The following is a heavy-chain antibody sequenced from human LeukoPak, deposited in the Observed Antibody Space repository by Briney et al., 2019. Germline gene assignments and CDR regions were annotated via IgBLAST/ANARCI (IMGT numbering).Heavy chain of an antibody. V-gene: IGHV4-38-2*01. Sequence: SETLSLTCAVSGYSISSGYYWGWIRHPPGKGLEWIGNIYHSGSTYFNPSLKSRVTLSVDTSNNQFSLKLSSVTAADTAVYYCARVIYCSGGSCYDGAWFDPWGQGTLVTVSS. CDR2: IYHSGST. J-gene: IGHJ5*02. CDR3: ARVIYCSGGSCYDGAWFDP. CDR1: GYSISSGYY. D-gene: IGHD2-15*01.